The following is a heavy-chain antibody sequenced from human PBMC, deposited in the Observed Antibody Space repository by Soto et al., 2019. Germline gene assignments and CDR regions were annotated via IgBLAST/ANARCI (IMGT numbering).Heavy chain of an antibody. CDR3: ARYSSSGWFFDY. V-gene: IGHV6-1*01. D-gene: IGHD6-19*01. J-gene: IGHJ4*02. Sequence: SQTLSLTCAISGDSVSSNSAAWNWIRQSPSRGLEWLGRTYYRSKWYSDYGVSVRGRITINPDTSKNQFSLQLNSVTPEDTAVYYCARYSSSGWFFDYWGQGTLVTVSS. CDR1: GDSVSSNSAA. CDR2: TYYRSKWYS.